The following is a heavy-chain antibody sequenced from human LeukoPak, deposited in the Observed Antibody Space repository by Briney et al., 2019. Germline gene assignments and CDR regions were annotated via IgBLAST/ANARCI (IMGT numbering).Heavy chain of an antibody. Sequence: GGSLRLSCAASGFTFSSYGMHWVRQAPGKGLEWVAVISYDGSNKYYADSVKGRFTIPRDNSKNTLYLQMNSLRAEDTAVYYCAKADGSSGWYEDYWGQGTLVTVSS. J-gene: IGHJ4*02. CDR2: ISYDGSNK. CDR3: AKADGSSGWYEDY. CDR1: GFTFSSYG. D-gene: IGHD6-19*01. V-gene: IGHV3-30*18.